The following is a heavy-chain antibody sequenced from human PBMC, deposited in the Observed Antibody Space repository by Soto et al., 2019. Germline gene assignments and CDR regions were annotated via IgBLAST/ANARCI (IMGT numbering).Heavy chain of an antibody. CDR2: IYPGDSDT. CDR1: GYSFTSYW. Sequence: GESLKISCKVSGYSFTSYWIGWVRQMPGKGLEWMGIIYPGDSDTRYSPSFQGQVTISADKSISTAYLQWSSLKASDTAMYYSAIVSYSSSSSAYFYYYYMDVGGKGTTVTFS. D-gene: IGHD6-6*01. V-gene: IGHV5-51*01. CDR3: AIVSYSSSSSAYFYYYYMDV. J-gene: IGHJ6*03.